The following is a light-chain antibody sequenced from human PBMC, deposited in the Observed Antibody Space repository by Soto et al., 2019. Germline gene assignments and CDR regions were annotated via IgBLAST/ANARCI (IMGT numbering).Light chain of an antibody. CDR1: QGIRDD. V-gene: IGKV1-6*01. J-gene: IGKJ1*01. CDR2: GTS. CDR3: LQDYDYRLT. Sequence: AIQMTQSPSSLSASVGDRVPITCRASQGIRDDVGWYQQRPGEAPRLLIYGTSNLQSGVPSRFSGSGSGTDFTLTISSLQPEDFATYYCLQDYDYRLTFGQGTKVEIK.